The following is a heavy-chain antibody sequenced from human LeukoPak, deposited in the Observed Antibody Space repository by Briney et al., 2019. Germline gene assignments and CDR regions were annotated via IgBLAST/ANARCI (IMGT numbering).Heavy chain of an antibody. CDR1: GDFIRSGHYY. Sequence: SETLSLTCTVSGDFIRSGHYYWGWIRQSPGKGLEWMGSIYSTGNTHYNPSLESRLIISVDTSKNSFSLKLSSVTAADTAVYFCARDLWSTAAGIFDFWGQGALVTVSS. V-gene: IGHV4-39*07. CDR3: ARDLWSTAAGIFDF. CDR2: IYSTGNT. J-gene: IGHJ4*02. D-gene: IGHD6-25*01.